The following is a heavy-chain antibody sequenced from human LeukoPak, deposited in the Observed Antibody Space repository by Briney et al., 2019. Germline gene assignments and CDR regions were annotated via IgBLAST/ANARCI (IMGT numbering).Heavy chain of an antibody. V-gene: IGHV3-21*01. Sequence: GGSLRLSCAASGFTFSSYSMNWVRQAPGEGLEWVSSISSSSSYIYYADSVKGRFTISRDNAKNSLYLQMNSLRAEDTAVYYCASPTPPFDYWGQGTLVTVSS. D-gene: IGHD4-23*01. CDR1: GFTFSSYS. J-gene: IGHJ4*02. CDR2: ISSSSSYI. CDR3: ASPTPPFDY.